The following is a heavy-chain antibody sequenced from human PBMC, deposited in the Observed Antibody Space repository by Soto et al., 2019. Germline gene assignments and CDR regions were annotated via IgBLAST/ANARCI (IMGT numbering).Heavy chain of an antibody. D-gene: IGHD3-9*01. V-gene: IGHV1-58*01. J-gene: IGHJ3*02. CDR1: GFTFTSSA. CDR2: IVVGSGNT. CDR3: AVLLRYFDWLPSIAFDI. Sequence: ASVKVSCKASGFTFTSSAVQWVRQARGQRLEWIGWIVVGSGNTNYAQKFQERVTITRDMSTSTAYMELSSLRSEDTAVYYCAVLLRYFDWLPSIAFDIWGQGTMVTVSS.